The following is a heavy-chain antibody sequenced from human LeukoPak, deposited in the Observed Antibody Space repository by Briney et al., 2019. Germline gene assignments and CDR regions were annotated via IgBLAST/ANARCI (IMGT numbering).Heavy chain of an antibody. CDR2: ISGSSGII. Sequence: GGSLRLSCAASGFTSNTYTMNWVRQAPGKGLEWVSYISGSSGIIDYADSVRGRFTISRDNAKNSLYLQMNSLRAEDTAVYYCARSYYHVSSDYYPIDYWGQGTLVTVSS. CDR1: GFTSNTYT. J-gene: IGHJ4*02. V-gene: IGHV3-48*01. CDR3: ARSYYHVSSDYYPIDY. D-gene: IGHD3-22*01.